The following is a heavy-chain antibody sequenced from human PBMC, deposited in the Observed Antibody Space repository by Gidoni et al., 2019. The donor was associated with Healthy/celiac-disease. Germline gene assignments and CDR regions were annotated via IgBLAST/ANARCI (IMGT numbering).Heavy chain of an antibody. J-gene: IGHJ4*02. Sequence: EVQLLESGGRLVQPGGSLRLSCAASGFTFSSYAMSWVRHAPGKGLEWVSAISGSGGSTYYADSVKGRFTISRDNSKNTLYLQMNSLRAEDTAVYYCAKVHSSRPYYFDYWGQGTLVTVSS. CDR2: ISGSGGST. V-gene: IGHV3-23*01. CDR1: GFTFSSYA. CDR3: AKVHSSRPYYFDY. D-gene: IGHD6-13*01.